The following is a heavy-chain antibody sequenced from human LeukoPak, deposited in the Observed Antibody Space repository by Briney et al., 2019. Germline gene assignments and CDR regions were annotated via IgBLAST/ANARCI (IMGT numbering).Heavy chain of an antibody. Sequence: GGSLRLSCAASGFTFTSYWMSWVRQAPAQGLEWVANIKQDGSEKYYVDSVKGRFTISRDNAKNSLYLQMNSLRAEDTAVYYCARDRRDNYGYGYWGQGTLVTVSS. CDR2: IKQDGSEK. V-gene: IGHV3-7*01. J-gene: IGHJ4*02. D-gene: IGHD5-18*01. CDR1: GFTFTSYW. CDR3: ARDRRDNYGYGY.